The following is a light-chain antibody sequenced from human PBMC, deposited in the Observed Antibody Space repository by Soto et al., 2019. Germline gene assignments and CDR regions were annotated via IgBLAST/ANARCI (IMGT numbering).Light chain of an antibody. V-gene: IGKV3-15*01. J-gene: IGKJ4*01. CDR1: QSVGSN. Sequence: EIVMTQSPDTLSVSPGERATLSCRASQSVGSNLAWYQQKPGQAPRLLIYGASTRDTGIPARFSGSGSGTVFTLTISSLQSEDFAIYYCQQYNSWPLTFGGGTKVEIK. CDR3: QQYNSWPLT. CDR2: GAS.